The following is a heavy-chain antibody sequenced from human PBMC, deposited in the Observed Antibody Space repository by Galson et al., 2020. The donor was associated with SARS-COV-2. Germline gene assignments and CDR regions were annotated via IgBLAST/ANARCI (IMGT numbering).Heavy chain of an antibody. D-gene: IGHD6-6*01. CDR2: IYYSGST. V-gene: IGHV4-39*01. Sequence: SETLSLTCTVSGGSISSSSYYWGWIRQPPGKGLEWIGSIYYSGSTYYNPSLKSRVTISVDTSKNQFSLKLSSVTAADTAVYYCASYSSSSEGWFDPWGQGTLVTVSS. J-gene: IGHJ5*02. CDR3: ASYSSSSEGWFDP. CDR1: GGSISSSSYY.